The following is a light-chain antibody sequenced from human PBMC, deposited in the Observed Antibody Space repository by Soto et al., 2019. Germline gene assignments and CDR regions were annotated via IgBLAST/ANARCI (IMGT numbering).Light chain of an antibody. CDR1: QGIRND. J-gene: IGKJ1*01. Sequence: ALQMTQSPSSLSASVGDRVTITCRASQGIRNDLGRYQQKPGKAPKLLIYTASSLQSGVPSRFSGSGSGTDFTLTISSLQPEDFATYYCLQDYNSPWTFGQGTTVEIK. CDR3: LQDYNSPWT. CDR2: TAS. V-gene: IGKV1-6*01.